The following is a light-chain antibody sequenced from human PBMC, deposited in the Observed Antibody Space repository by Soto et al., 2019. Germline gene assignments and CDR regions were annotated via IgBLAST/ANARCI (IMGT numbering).Light chain of an antibody. Sequence: EIVWTQSPGTLSLSPGERASLSCRASQSVGSSLAWYQQKPGQAPRLLIYGASTRATGIPARFSGSGSGTEFTLTISRLEPKDFAVYYCQQYGSSPPSSTFGQGTRLEIK. CDR2: GAS. V-gene: IGKV3-20*01. CDR1: QSVGSS. J-gene: IGKJ5*01. CDR3: QQYGSSPPSST.